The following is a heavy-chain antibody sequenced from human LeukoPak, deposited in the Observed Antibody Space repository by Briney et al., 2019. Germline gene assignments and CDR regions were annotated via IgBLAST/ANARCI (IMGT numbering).Heavy chain of an antibody. CDR3: ARVVPGYGDYGRFDP. D-gene: IGHD4-17*01. J-gene: IGHJ5*02. Sequence: GGSLRLSCAASGFTFSSYAMHWVRQAPGKGLEYVSTINSNGDSTYYANSVKGRFTISRDNSKNTLYLQMGSLRTDDMAVYYCARVVPGYGDYGRFDPWGQGTLVTVST. CDR1: GFTFSSYA. CDR2: INSNGDST. V-gene: IGHV3-64*01.